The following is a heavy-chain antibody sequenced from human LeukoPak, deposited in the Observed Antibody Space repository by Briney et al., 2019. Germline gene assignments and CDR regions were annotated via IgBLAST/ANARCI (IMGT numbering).Heavy chain of an antibody. Sequence: GGSLRLSCAASAFTFSDYVMSWVRQAPGKGLEWVSVIGGTDGLTYYADSVKGRFTISRDNSKNMLYLQMNSLRAEDTAVYYCTKDQFSRNGVYDAFDIWGQGTMVTVSS. J-gene: IGHJ3*02. D-gene: IGHD2-8*01. CDR2: IGGTDGLT. CDR1: AFTFSDYV. CDR3: TKDQFSRNGVYDAFDI. V-gene: IGHV3-23*01.